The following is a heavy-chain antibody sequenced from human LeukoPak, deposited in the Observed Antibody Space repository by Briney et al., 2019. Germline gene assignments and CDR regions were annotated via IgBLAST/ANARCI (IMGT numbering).Heavy chain of an antibody. CDR1: GFTFSNYA. J-gene: IGHJ5*02. V-gene: IGHV3-23*01. CDR2: ISGSGGST. Sequence: GGSLRLSCAASGFTFSNYAMNWVRQAPGNGLEWVSGISGSGGSTYYADSVKGRFTISRDNSKNTLYLQMNSLRAEDTAVYYCAKDRYSNYGNWFDPWGQGTLVTVFS. CDR3: AKDRYSNYGNWFDP. D-gene: IGHD4-11*01.